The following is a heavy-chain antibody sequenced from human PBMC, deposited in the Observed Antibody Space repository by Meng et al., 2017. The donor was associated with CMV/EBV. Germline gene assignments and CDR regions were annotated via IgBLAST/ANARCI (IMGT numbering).Heavy chain of an antibody. CDR3: ARKVYDFWNASSWFDP. Sequence: GSLRLSCTVSGGSISSYYWSWIRQPPGKGLEWIGYIYYSRSTNYNPSLKSRVTISVDTSKNQFSLKLSSVTAADTAVYYCARKVYDFWNASSWFDPWGQGTLVTVSS. CDR2: IYYSRST. D-gene: IGHD3-3*01. CDR1: GGSISSYY. V-gene: IGHV4-59*01. J-gene: IGHJ5*02.